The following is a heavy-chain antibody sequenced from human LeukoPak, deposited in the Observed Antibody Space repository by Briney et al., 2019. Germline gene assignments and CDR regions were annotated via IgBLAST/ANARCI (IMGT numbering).Heavy chain of an antibody. D-gene: IGHD3-3*01. V-gene: IGHV3-30*18. CDR2: ISYDGSNK. J-gene: IGHJ4*02. Sequence: GGSLRLSCAASGFTFSNNGMDWVRQAPGKGLEWVAVISYDGSNKYYADSVKGRFTISRDNSKNTLYLQMNSLRAEDTAVYYCAKSPSRYDFWSSYYSYFDYWGRGTLVSVSS. CDR1: GFTFSNNG. CDR3: AKSPSRYDFWSSYYSYFDY.